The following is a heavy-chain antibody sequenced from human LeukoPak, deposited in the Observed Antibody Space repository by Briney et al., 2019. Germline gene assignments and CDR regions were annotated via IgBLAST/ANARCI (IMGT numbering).Heavy chain of an antibody. Sequence: GASVKVSCKASGYTFTSYDINWVRQATGQGLEWMGRINPNSGGADYAQKFQGRVSMTRDTSISTAYMELSSLRSDDTAVYYCARGPRLDSSGWYYGAFDIWGQGTMVTVSS. J-gene: IGHJ3*02. V-gene: IGHV1-2*06. CDR3: ARGPRLDSSGWYYGAFDI. CDR2: INPNSGGA. D-gene: IGHD6-19*01. CDR1: GYTFTSYD.